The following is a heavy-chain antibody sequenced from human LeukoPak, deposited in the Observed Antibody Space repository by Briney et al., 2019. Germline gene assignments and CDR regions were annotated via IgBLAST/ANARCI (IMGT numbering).Heavy chain of an antibody. V-gene: IGHV1-18*01. CDR1: GYTFTIYG. D-gene: IGHD2-2*01. Sequence: ASVTVSCTASGYTFTIYGISWVRQAPGQGLEWMGWISAYNGNTNYAQKLQGRVTMTTDTSTRTAYMELRRLSSDDTAVYYCVRTYCRSTSSFLDYWGQGTLVTVSS. CDR3: VRTYCRSTSSFLDY. CDR2: ISAYNGNT. J-gene: IGHJ4*02.